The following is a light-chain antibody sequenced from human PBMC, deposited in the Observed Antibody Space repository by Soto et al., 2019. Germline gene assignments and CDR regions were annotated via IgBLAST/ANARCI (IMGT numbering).Light chain of an antibody. CDR3: QQYGSSLWT. CDR2: GAS. Sequence: EIVLTQSPGTLSLSPGERATISCRASQSVSSSYLAWYQQKPGQAPRLLIYGASRRATGIPDRFSGSGSGTDFTLTISRLEPEDFAVYYCQQYGSSLWTFGQGTKVDIK. CDR1: QSVSSSY. J-gene: IGKJ1*01. V-gene: IGKV3-20*01.